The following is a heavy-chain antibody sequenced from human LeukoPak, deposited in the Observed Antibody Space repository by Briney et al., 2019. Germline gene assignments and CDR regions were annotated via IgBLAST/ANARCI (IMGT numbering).Heavy chain of an antibody. Sequence: SETLSLTCTVSGGSVSSSYYWGWIRQPPGKGLEWIGSICSGGNICSNPSLESRVTISVDSSRSHFFLQLTSATAADTAVYFCARDGPWKSDYWGQGTLVTVSS. CDR1: GGSVSSSYY. V-gene: IGHV4-39*02. J-gene: IGHJ4*02. CDR3: ARDGPWKSDY. CDR2: ICSGGNI. D-gene: IGHD1-1*01.